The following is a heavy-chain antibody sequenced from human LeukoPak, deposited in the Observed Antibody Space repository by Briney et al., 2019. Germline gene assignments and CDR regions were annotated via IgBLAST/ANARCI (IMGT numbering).Heavy chain of an antibody. CDR3: ARGRVPSSTWYSTYYYYFYMDV. V-gene: IGHV1-2*02. CDR2: INPNSGDT. CDR1: GYIFTGYY. D-gene: IGHD6-13*01. J-gene: IGHJ6*03. Sequence: GASVKVSCKASGYIFTGYYMHWVRQAPGQGLEWMGWINPNSGDTNYQGRVTMTRDTSISTAYMELSRLRSDDTAVYFCARGRVPSSTWYSTYYYYFYMDVWGKGTTVTVSS.